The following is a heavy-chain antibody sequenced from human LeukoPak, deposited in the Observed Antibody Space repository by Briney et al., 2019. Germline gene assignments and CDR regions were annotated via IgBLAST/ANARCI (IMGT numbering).Heavy chain of an antibody. J-gene: IGHJ5*02. CDR2: INSDGSST. CDR1: VFIFSRYW. Sequence: GGSLRLSCAPSVFIFSRYWMHWVPQSPGKGLVWVSRINSDGSSTTYADSVRGRFTISRDNAKDTLYLEMNGLRAEDTAVYYCARDTQKLPSNWFDPWGQGTLVTVSS. CDR3: ARDTQKLPSNWFDP. V-gene: IGHV3-74*01.